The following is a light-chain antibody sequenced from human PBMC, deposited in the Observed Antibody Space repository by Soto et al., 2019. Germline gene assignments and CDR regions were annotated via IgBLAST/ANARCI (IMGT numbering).Light chain of an antibody. Sequence: QSVLTQPASVYGSPGQSSTISCSGTSSDIGSYAHVAWYQQFPGKSPNLIIYAVSDRPSGVSDRFSGSKSGISASLTISGLQTEDEADYYCISYTDGQSYLFGTGTKGTVL. V-gene: IGLV2-14*03. J-gene: IGLJ1*01. CDR2: AVS. CDR1: SSDIGSYAH. CDR3: ISYTDGQSYL.